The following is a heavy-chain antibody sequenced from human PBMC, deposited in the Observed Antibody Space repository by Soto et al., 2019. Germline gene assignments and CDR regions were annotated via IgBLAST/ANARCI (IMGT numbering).Heavy chain of an antibody. J-gene: IGHJ6*03. CDR2: ISSSSSYI. CDR3: ARVEATGYYYMDV. D-gene: IGHD1-1*01. V-gene: IGHV3-21*01. CDR1: GLTFSSYS. Sequence: GGSLRLSCAASGLTFSSYSMNWVRQAPGKGLEWVSSISSSSSYIYYADSVKGRFTISRDNAKNSLYLQMNSLRAEDTAVYYCARVEATGYYYMDVWGKGTTVTVSS.